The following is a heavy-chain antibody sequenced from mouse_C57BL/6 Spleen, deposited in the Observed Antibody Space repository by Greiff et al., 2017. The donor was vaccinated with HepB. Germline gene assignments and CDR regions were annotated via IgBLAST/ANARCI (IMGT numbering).Heavy chain of an antibody. D-gene: IGHD2-4*01. CDR3: ARGDDYDRWYFDV. CDR1: GYTFTSYW. Sequence: QVQLKQPGAELVRPGSSVKLSCKASGYTFTSYWMHWVKQRPIQGLEWIGNIDPSDSETHYNQKFKDKATLTVDKSSSTAYMQLSSLTSEDSAVYYCARGDDYDRWYFDVWGTGTTVTVSS. CDR2: IDPSDSET. V-gene: IGHV1-52*01. J-gene: IGHJ1*03.